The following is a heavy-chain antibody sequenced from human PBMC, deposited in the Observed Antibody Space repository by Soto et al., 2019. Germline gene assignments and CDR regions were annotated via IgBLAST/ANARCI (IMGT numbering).Heavy chain of an antibody. CDR2: IYYSGST. CDR3: ARGVMKGYPHY. J-gene: IGHJ4*02. Sequence: SETLSLTCTVSGGSISSYYWSWIRQPPGKGLEWIGYIYYSGSTNYNPSLKSRVTISVDTSKNQFSLKLSSVTAADTAVYYCARGVMKGYPHYWGQGTLVTVSS. D-gene: IGHD5-18*01. V-gene: IGHV4-59*01. CDR1: GGSISSYY.